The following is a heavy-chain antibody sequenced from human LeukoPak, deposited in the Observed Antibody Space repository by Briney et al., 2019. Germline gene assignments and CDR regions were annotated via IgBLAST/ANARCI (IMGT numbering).Heavy chain of an antibody. CDR3: ARVLAAHWDY. J-gene: IGHJ4*02. V-gene: IGHV3-72*01. D-gene: IGHD6-19*01. CDR2: TRNKANGYTT. CDR1: GFTFSDHC. Sequence: PGGSLRLSCAASGFTFSDHCMDWVRQAPGKGLEWVGRTRNKANGYTTQYAASVKGRFTISRDDSKNSLYLQMNSLKTEDTAVYYCARVLAAHWDYWGQGTLVTVSS.